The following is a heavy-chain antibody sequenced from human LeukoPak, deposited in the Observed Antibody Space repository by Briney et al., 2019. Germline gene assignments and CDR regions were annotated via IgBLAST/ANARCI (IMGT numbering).Heavy chain of an antibody. J-gene: IGHJ6*02. Sequence: SETLSLTCTVSGGSISTSSYYWGWIRQPPGKGLEWIGSIYYSGGTYYNPSLKSRVTISVDTSKNQFSLKLSSVTAADTAVYYCARITMVRGVIRTYYYYGMDVWGQGTTVTVSS. D-gene: IGHD3-10*01. CDR2: IYYSGGT. V-gene: IGHV4-39*07. CDR3: ARITMVRGVIRTYYYYGMDV. CDR1: GGSISTSSYY.